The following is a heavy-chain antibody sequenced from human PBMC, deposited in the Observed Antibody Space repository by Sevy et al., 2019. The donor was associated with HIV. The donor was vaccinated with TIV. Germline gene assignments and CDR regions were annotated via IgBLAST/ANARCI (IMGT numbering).Heavy chain of an antibody. D-gene: IGHD5-12*01. V-gene: IGHV3-11*06. J-gene: IGHJ4*02. CDR2: ISSSSSYT. CDR1: GFTFSDYY. Sequence: WGSLRLSCAASGFTFSDYYMSWIRQAPGKGLEWVSYISSSSSYTNYADSVKGRFTISRDNAKNSLYLQMNSLRAEDTAVYYCAREGGYSGYDLYDYWGQGTLVTVSS. CDR3: AREGGYSGYDLYDY.